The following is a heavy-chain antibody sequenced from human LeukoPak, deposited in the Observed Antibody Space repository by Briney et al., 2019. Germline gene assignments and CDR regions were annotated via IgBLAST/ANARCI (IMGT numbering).Heavy chain of an antibody. J-gene: IGHJ6*02. Sequence: GGSLRLSCAASGFTFSSYWMDWARQAPGKGLEWVASINHNGNVNYYVDSVKGRFTISRDNAKNSLYLQMSNLRAEDTAVYFCARGGDLDVWGQGATVTVSS. CDR2: INHNGNVN. V-gene: IGHV3-7*03. CDR1: GFTFSSYW. D-gene: IGHD2-21*01. CDR3: ARGGDLDV.